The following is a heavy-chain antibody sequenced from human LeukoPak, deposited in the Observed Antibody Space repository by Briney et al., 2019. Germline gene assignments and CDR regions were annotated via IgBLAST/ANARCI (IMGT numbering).Heavy chain of an antibody. CDR1: GFTFSNAW. D-gene: IGHD1-26*01. Sequence: PGGSLRLSCAASGFTFSNAWMSWVRQAPGKGLEWVGRIKSKTDGGTTDYAAPVKGRFTISRDDSKNTLYLQMNSLKTEDTAVYYCTTRLKRELLYYYYGMDVWGQGTTVTVSS. CDR2: IKSKTDGGTT. J-gene: IGHJ6*02. CDR3: TTRLKRELLYYYYGMDV. V-gene: IGHV3-15*01.